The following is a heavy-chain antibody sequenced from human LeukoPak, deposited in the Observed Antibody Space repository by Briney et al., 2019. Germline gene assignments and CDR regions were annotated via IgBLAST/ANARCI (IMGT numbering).Heavy chain of an antibody. CDR2: IWYDGSNK. D-gene: IGHD2-15*01. CDR1: GFTFSNYG. Sequence: GRSLRLSCAASGFTFSNYGMHWVRQAPGKGLEWVAVIWYDGSNKYYADSVKGRFTISRDDPKNSLYLQMNSLRAEDTAVYFCARGYCGGGSCYQFDSWGQGTLVTVSS. V-gene: IGHV3-33*01. J-gene: IGHJ4*02. CDR3: ARGYCGGGSCYQFDS.